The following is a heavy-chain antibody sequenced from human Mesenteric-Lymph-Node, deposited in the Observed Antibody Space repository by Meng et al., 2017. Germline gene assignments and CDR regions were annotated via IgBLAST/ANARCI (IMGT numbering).Heavy chain of an antibody. D-gene: IGHD2-21*02. CDR3: ARGVPATAVCFDY. J-gene: IGHJ4*02. CDR2: ISGSGGST. V-gene: IGHV3-23*04. Sequence: EVQLVESGGDLVRPGVSLGLSCAASGFTFSSYAMSWVRQAPGKGLEWVSAISGSGGSTYYADSVKGRFTISRDNSKNTLYLQMNSLRAEDTAVYFCARGVPATAVCFDYWGQGTLVTVSS. CDR1: GFTFSSYA.